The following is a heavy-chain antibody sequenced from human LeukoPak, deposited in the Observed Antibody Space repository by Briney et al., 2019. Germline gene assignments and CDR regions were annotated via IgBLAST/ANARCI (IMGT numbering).Heavy chain of an antibody. CDR3: ARQHYYDSSGYPDAFDI. CDR1: GGSFSGYY. CDR2: INHSGST. D-gene: IGHD3-22*01. Sequence: PSEAPSLTCAVHGGSFSGYYWSWIRQPPGKGLEWIGEINHSGSTNYNPSLKSRVTISVDTSKNQFSLKLSSVTAADTAVYYCARQHYYDSSGYPDAFDIWGQGTMVTVSS. V-gene: IGHV4-34*01. J-gene: IGHJ3*02.